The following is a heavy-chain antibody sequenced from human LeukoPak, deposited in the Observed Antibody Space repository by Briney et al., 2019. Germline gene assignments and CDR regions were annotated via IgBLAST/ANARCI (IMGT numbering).Heavy chain of an antibody. V-gene: IGHV1-69*13. Sequence: ASVKVSCEASGYTFTSYYMHWVRQAPGQGLEWMGGIIPIFGTADYAQKFQGRVTITADESTSTAYMELSSLRSEDTAVYYCASSPDDSRYHIDYWGQGTLVTVSS. D-gene: IGHD3-22*01. J-gene: IGHJ4*02. CDR1: GYTFTSYY. CDR2: IIPIFGTA. CDR3: ASSPDDSRYHIDY.